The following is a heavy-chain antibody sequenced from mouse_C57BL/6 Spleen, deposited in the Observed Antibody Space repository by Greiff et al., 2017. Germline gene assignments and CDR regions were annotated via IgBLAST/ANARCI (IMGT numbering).Heavy chain of an antibody. CDR3: ARSGAWVTTAEAWFAY. J-gene: IGHJ3*01. CDR2: ILPGSGST. D-gene: IGHD2-2*01. V-gene: IGHV1-9*01. Sequence: QVQLQQSGAELMKPGASVKLSCKATGYTFTGYWIEWVKQRPGHGLEWIGEILPGSGSTNYNEKFKGKATFTADTSSNTAYMQLSSLTTEDSAIYYCARSGAWVTTAEAWFAYWGQGTLVTVSA. CDR1: GYTFTGYW.